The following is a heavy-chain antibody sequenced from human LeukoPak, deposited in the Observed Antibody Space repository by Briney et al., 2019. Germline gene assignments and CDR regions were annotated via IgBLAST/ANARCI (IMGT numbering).Heavy chain of an antibody. D-gene: IGHD5-18*01. Sequence: RASVKVSCKASGGTFSSYAISWVRQAPGQGLEWMGGIIPIFGTANYAQKFQGRVTITADESTSTAYMELSSLRSEDTAVYYCARDPNEYSYGYNWFDSWGQGTLVTVCS. CDR1: GGTFSSYA. J-gene: IGHJ5*01. V-gene: IGHV1-69*13. CDR2: IIPIFGTA. CDR3: ARDPNEYSYGYNWFDS.